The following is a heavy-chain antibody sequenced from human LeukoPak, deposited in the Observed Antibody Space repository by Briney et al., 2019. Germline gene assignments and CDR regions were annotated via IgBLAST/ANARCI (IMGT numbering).Heavy chain of an antibody. J-gene: IGHJ6*02. D-gene: IGHD4-17*01. CDR1: GFTFSSYW. CDR2: IKQDGSEK. V-gene: IGHV3-7*01. CDR3: ARNSHYDYGDRVYYYYGMDV. Sequence: TGGSLRLSCAASGFTFSSYWMSWVRQAPGKGLEWVANIKQDGSEKHYVDSVKGRFTISRDNAKNSLYLQMNSLRAEDTAVYYCARNSHYDYGDRVYYYYGMDVWGQGTTVTVSS.